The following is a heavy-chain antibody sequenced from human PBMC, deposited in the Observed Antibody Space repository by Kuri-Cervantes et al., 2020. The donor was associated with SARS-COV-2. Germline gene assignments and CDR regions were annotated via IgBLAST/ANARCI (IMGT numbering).Heavy chain of an antibody. Sequence: SVKVSCKASGGTFSSYAISWVRQAPGQGLEWMGGIIPIFDTANYAQKFQGRVTITTDESTSTAYMELSSLRSEDTAVYYCASGGQLPYYYYYYYMDVWGKGTTVTVSS. CDR2: IIPIFDTA. J-gene: IGHJ6*03. V-gene: IGHV1-69*05. CDR3: ASGGQLPYYYYYYYMDV. D-gene: IGHD1-1*01. CDR1: GGTFSSYA.